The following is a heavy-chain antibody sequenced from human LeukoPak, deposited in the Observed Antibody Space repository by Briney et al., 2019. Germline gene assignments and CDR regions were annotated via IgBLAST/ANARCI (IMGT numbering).Heavy chain of an antibody. J-gene: IGHJ6*03. CDR1: GGSFSGYY. CDR3: ARQLYVSGSYYAPMDV. CDR2: VHYSGST. D-gene: IGHD3-10*01. Sequence: SETLSLTCAVYGGSFSGYYWGWIRQPPGKGLEWIASVHYSGSTYYNPSLKSRVTISIDTSKNQFSLKLTSVTAADTAVYFCARQLYVSGSYYAPMDVWGKGTTVMISS. V-gene: IGHV4-39*01.